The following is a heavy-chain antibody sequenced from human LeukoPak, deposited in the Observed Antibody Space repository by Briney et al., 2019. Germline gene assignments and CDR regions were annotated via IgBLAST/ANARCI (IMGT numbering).Heavy chain of an antibody. V-gene: IGHV3-7*01. CDR1: GFSFSNYW. Sequence: GGSLRLSCAASGFSFSNYWMNWVRQAPGKGLEWVAVIKEDGSEKYYVDSVKGRFTISRDNAKNSLYLQMNSLRGDDTAVYYCARNWGYFDYWGQGTLVTVSS. D-gene: IGHD7-27*01. CDR3: ARNWGYFDY. J-gene: IGHJ4*03. CDR2: IKEDGSEK.